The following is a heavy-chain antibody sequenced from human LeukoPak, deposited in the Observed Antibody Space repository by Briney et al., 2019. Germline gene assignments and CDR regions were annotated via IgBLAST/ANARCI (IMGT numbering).Heavy chain of an antibody. J-gene: IGHJ4*02. CDR1: EFTFSSYG. V-gene: IGHV3-33*06. Sequence: PGGSLRLSCAASEFTFSSYGIHWVRQAPGKGLEWVAVIWYDGSNKYYADSVKGRFTISRDNSKNTLYLQMNSLRAEDTAVYYCAKDLCRSSTSCYVDYWGQGTLVTVSS. D-gene: IGHD2-2*01. CDR3: AKDLCRSSTSCYVDY. CDR2: IWYDGSNK.